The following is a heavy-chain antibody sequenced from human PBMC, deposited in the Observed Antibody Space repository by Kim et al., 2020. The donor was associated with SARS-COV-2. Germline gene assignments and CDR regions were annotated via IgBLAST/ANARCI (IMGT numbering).Heavy chain of an antibody. D-gene: IGHD3-22*01. V-gene: IGHV1-3*01. J-gene: IGHJ4*02. CDR3: ARAPNYYDSSGYPYYFDY. Sequence: QGRVTITRDTSASTAYMELSSLRSEDTAVYYCARAPNYYDSSGYPYYFDYWGQGTLVTVSS.